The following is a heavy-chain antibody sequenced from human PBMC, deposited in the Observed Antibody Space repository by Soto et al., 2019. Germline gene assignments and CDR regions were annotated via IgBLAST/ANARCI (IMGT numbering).Heavy chain of an antibody. CDR3: AHHVLVRGVKTGGGYFDY. D-gene: IGHD3-10*01. Sequence: QITLKESGPTLXXPTQXLTLTXXXSGFSXSTIGLGVGWIRQPPGKALQWLALIYWDDDKRYSPSLKSRLTITKDTSKNQVVLTMTNMDPVDTATYYCAHHVLVRGVKTGGGYFDYXXQXTLVTVSS. J-gene: IGHJ4*02. V-gene: IGHV2-5*02. CDR1: GFSXSTIGLG. CDR2: IYWDDDK.